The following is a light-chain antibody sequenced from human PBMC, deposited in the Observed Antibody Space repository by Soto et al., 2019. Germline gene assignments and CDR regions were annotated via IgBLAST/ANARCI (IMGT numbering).Light chain of an antibody. V-gene: IGKV1-39*01. J-gene: IGKJ1*01. CDR2: GTS. CDR1: QSVSMF. Sequence: DIQMTQSPSSLSASVGDRVTITCRVSQSVSMFLNWYQQKPGKAPKRLVYGTSHLQSGVPTRFSGSASGTDFTLTINSLQPEDFATYYCQQSHSIPWTFGQGTKVEV. CDR3: QQSHSIPWT.